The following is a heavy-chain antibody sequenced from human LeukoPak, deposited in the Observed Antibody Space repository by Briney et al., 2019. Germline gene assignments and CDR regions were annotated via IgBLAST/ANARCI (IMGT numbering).Heavy chain of an antibody. CDR2: IGAYNGNK. CDR1: GYTFSKYG. J-gene: IGHJ5*02. D-gene: IGHD1-14*01. V-gene: IGHV1-18*01. CDR3: ARAPGITRGTIGFDP. Sequence: ASVKVSCKAYGYTFSKYGISWVRQPPGQGLEWMGWIGAYNGNKKYAQKYQGRVSMTTDTSTSTAYMELRSLRSDDTAVYYCARAPGITRGTIGFDPWGQGTLVTVSS.